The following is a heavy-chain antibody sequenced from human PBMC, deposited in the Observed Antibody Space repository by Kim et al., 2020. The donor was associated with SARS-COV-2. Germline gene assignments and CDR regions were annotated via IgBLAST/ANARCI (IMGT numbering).Heavy chain of an antibody. CDR2: ISWNSGSI. Sequence: GGSLRLSCVASGFNFDDYSMHWVRQVPGEGLEWVSGISWNSGSIGYADSVEGRFNISRDNGRSSLYLQMSSLRADDTALYYCAKGTRLERRYSFDVWGQGTLVAVS. V-gene: IGHV3-9*01. D-gene: IGHD1-1*01. CDR1: GFNFDDYS. CDR3: AKGTRLERRYSFDV. J-gene: IGHJ3*01.